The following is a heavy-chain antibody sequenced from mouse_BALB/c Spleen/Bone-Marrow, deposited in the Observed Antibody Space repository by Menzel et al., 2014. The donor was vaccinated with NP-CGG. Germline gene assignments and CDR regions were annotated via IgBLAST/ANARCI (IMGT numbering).Heavy chain of an antibody. CDR1: GFTFSSFG. Sequence: DVQLVESGGGLVQPGGSRKLSCASSGFTFSSFGMHWVRQAPEKGLEWVAYISSGSSTIYYADTLKGRFTISRDNPKNTLFLQMTSLRSEDTAMYYCAXXXXXXXYXXYWGQGTTLTISS. J-gene: IGHJ2*01. V-gene: IGHV5-17*02. CDR2: ISSGSSTI. CDR3: AXXXXXXXYXXY.